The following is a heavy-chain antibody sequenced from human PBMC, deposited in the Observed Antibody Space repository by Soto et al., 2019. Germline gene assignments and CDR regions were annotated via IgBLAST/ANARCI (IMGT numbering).Heavy chain of an antibody. CDR1: GFTFSSYG. J-gene: IGHJ5*02. Sequence: QVQLVESGGGVVQPGRSLRLSCAASGFTFSSYGMHWVRQAPGKGLEWVAVISYGGSNKYYADSVKDRFTISRDNSKNTLYLQMHNLSAENTALYYCAKDNGISTSCYRLYNWFDPWGQGTLVTVSS. CDR2: ISYGGSNK. V-gene: IGHV3-30*18. CDR3: AKDNGISTSCYRLYNWFDP. D-gene: IGHD2-2*01.